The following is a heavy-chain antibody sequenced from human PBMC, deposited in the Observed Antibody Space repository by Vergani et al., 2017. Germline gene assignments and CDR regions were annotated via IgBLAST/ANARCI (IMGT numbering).Heavy chain of an antibody. CDR3: AKDMSPNGGYFDL. Sequence: EVQLLESGGGLVQPGGSLRLSCAGSGFTFSSYVMNWVRQAPGKGLEWVSGISDSGSIGYADSVKGRFTISRDNAKNSLYLQMNSLRAEDTALYYCAKDMSPNGGYFDLWGRGTLVTVSS. V-gene: IGHV3-9*01. J-gene: IGHJ2*01. CDR1: GFTFSSYV. CDR2: ISDSGSI.